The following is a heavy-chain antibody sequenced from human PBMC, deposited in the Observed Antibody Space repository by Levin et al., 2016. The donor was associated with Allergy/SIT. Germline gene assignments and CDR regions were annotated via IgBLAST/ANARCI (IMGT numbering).Heavy chain of an antibody. Sequence: SLKISCAASGFTFDDYAMHWVRQAPGKGLEWVSGISWNSGSIGYADSVKGRFTISRDNAKNSLYLQMNSLRAEDTALYYCAKGNPIDFSGYSSSWSNWFDPWGQGTLVTVSS. D-gene: IGHD6-13*01. J-gene: IGHJ5*02. CDR2: ISWNSGSI. V-gene: IGHV3-9*01. CDR1: GFTFDDYA. CDR3: AKGNPIDFSGYSSSWSNWFDP.